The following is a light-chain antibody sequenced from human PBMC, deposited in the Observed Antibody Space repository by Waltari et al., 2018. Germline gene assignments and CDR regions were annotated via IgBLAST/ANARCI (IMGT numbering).Light chain of an antibody. V-gene: IGLV2-14*03. Sequence: HSALTQPASVSGSPGQSITISCTGTSSDVGGYNYVSWYQQHPAKAPKLMIYDGSNRPSGVSNRFSGSKSGNTASLTISGLQAEDEADYYCSSYISSDTLELFGGGTSLTVL. CDR2: DGS. CDR3: SSYISSDTLEL. CDR1: SSDVGGYNY. J-gene: IGLJ2*01.